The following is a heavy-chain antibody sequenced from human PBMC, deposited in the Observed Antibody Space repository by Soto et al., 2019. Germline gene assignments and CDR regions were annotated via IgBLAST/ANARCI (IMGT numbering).Heavy chain of an antibody. D-gene: IGHD1-26*01. CDR1: GFTFSSYD. J-gene: IGHJ6*02. CDR2: IGTAGDT. CDR3: AGGPHSGTYYYGMDV. V-gene: IGHV3-13*01. Sequence: GGSLRLSCAASGFTFSSYDMHWVRQATGKGLEWVSAIGTAGDTYYPGSVKGRFTISRENAKNSLYLQMNSLRAGDTAVYYCAGGPHSGTYYYGMDVWGQGTTVTVSS.